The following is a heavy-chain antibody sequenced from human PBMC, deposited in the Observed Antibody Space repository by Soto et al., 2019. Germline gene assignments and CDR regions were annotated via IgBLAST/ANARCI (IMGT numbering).Heavy chain of an antibody. CDR1: GFILRNYS. CDR3: VKDRMRENSVCGPFDI. V-gene: IGHV3-23*01. Sequence: GGSLRLSCAASGFILRNYSMNWVRQSPGKGLEWVWSIGGPGTDTYYTDSVKGRVTISRDNSKSTPSLQMNSLRVEDTAVHYCVKDRMRENSVCGPFDIWGQGSMVTVSS. J-gene: IGHJ3*02. CDR2: IGGPGTDT. D-gene: IGHD2-15*01.